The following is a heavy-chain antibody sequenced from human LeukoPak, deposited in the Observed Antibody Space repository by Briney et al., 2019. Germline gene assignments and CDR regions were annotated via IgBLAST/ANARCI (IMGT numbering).Heavy chain of an antibody. CDR3: ARALGRYIYEYSSPDY. Sequence: GGSLRLSCAASGFTFSSYWMSWVRQAPGKGLEWVSVINWGGGSTYYADSVKGRFTISRDNAKNSLYLQMNRLRAEDTALYYCARALGRYIYEYSSPDYWGQGTLVIVS. V-gene: IGHV3-20*04. CDR1: GFTFSSYW. J-gene: IGHJ4*01. D-gene: IGHD5-18*01. CDR2: INWGGGST.